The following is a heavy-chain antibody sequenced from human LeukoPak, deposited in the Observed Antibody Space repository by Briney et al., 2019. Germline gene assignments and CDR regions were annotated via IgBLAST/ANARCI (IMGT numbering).Heavy chain of an antibody. CDR1: GFAFSSYG. J-gene: IGHJ4*02. CDR2: ISYDGSNK. CDR3: AKRMWQQLFTFDY. V-gene: IGHV3-30*18. D-gene: IGHD6-13*01. Sequence: GGSLRLSCAASGFAFSSYGMHWVRQAPGKGLEWVAVISYDGSNKYYADSVKGRFTISRDNSKNTLYLQMNSLRAEDTAVYYCAKRMWQQLFTFDYWGQGTLVTVSS.